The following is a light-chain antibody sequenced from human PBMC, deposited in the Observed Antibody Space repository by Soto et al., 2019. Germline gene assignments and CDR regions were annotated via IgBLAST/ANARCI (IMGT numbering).Light chain of an antibody. CDR3: QQYGRSPKT. V-gene: IGKV3-20*01. CDR1: QSVSSK. Sequence: EMVLTQSPATLSVSPGERATLSCRASQSVSSKLAWYQQKPGQAPRLLIYEASSRATGIPDRFSGSGSGTDFTLTISSLQSEDFTVYYCQQYGRSPKTFGHGTKVDIK. J-gene: IGKJ1*01. CDR2: EAS.